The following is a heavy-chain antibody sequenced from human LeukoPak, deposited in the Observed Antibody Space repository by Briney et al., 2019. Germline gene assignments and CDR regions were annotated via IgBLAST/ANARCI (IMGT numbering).Heavy chain of an antibody. Sequence: PGGSLRLSCAASGFTFSSYGMHWVRQAPGKGLEWVAVISYDGSNKYYADSVKGRFTIPRDNSKNTLYLQMNSLRAEDTAVYYCAKDHFSDSTVTHFDYWGQGTLVTVSS. D-gene: IGHD4-17*01. CDR2: ISYDGSNK. V-gene: IGHV3-30*18. CDR3: AKDHFSDSTVTHFDY. CDR1: GFTFSSYG. J-gene: IGHJ4*02.